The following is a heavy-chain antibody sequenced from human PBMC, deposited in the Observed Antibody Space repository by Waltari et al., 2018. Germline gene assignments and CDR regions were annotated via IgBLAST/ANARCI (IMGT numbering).Heavy chain of an antibody. CDR1: GYTLTDYY. D-gene: IGHD3-10*01. CDR3: ATVTMVRGVISNKDV. V-gene: IGHV1-69-2*01. CDR2: VDPEDAET. J-gene: IGHJ6*03. Sequence: EVQLVQSGAEVKKPGATVKISCKASGYTLTDYYMHWVQQAPGKGIEWMGRVDPEDAETRYAGKFQGRVTITADTPTATAYMGLSSLRSEDTAVYYCATVTMVRGVISNKDVWGKGTTVTVSS.